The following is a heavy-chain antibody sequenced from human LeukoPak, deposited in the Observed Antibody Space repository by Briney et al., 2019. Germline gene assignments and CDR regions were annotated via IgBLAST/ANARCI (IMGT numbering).Heavy chain of an antibody. J-gene: IGHJ4*02. D-gene: IGHD1-26*01. CDR2: INHSGST. CDR1: GGSFSGYY. V-gene: IGHV4-34*01. Sequence: SETLSLTCAVYGGSFSGYYWSWIRQPPGKGLEWIGEINHSGSTNYNPSLKSRVTISVDTSKNQFSLKLSSVAAADTVVYYCARGALGGATPWGQGTLVTVSS. CDR3: ARGALGGATP.